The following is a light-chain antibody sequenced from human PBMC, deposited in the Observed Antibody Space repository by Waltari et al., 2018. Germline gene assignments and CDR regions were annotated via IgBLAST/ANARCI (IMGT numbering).Light chain of an antibody. Sequence: DVVMTQSPLSLPVTLGQPASIARRSSQSPVYSDGNIYLNWFQPRPGQSPRRLIYKVSRRDSGVPDRFSGSGSGTDFTLRISRVEAEDVGLYFCMQGTNWPQSFGQGTKLEIK. CDR1: QSPVYSDGNIY. V-gene: IGKV2-30*01. J-gene: IGKJ2*03. CDR3: MQGTNWPQS. CDR2: KVS.